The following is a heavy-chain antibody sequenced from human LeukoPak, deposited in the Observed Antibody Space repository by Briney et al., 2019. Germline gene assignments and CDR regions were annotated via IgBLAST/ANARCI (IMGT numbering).Heavy chain of an antibody. CDR1: GFTFSNHW. Sequence: GGSLRLSCAASGFTFSNHWMHWVRQAPGKGLVWVSRITSDGSSTTYADSAKGRFTISRDTAKKPLYLQMNNLRAEDTAVYHCARDYRTSMDYWGQGTLVTVSS. V-gene: IGHV3-74*01. CDR3: ARDYRTSMDY. J-gene: IGHJ4*02. D-gene: IGHD2-2*01. CDR2: ITSDGSST.